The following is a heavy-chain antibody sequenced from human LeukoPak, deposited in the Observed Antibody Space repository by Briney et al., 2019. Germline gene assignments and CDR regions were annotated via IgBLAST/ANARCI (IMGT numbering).Heavy chain of an antibody. CDR1: GFTLSNYT. Sequence: GGSLRLSCAASGFTLSNYTMNWVRQAPGKGPEWVSSITSSSSYIYYADSVKGRFTISRDNARNSLYLQMNSLRAEDTALYYCARDGDTVLTRGYYYYMDVWGKGTTVTVSS. D-gene: IGHD4-23*01. V-gene: IGHV3-21*01. J-gene: IGHJ6*03. CDR2: ITSSSSYI. CDR3: ARDGDTVLTRGYYYYMDV.